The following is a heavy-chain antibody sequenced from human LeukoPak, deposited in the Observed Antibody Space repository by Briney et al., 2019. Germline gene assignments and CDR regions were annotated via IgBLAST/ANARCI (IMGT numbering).Heavy chain of an antibody. CDR1: GYTFTGYY. CDR3: ASDCSSTSCYP. Sequence: ASVKVSCKASGYTFTGYYMHWVRQAPGQGLEWMGWINPNSGGTHYAQKFQGRVTMTRDTPISTAYMELSRLRSDDTAVYYCASDCSSTSCYPWGQGTLVTASS. CDR2: INPNSGGT. V-gene: IGHV1-2*02. J-gene: IGHJ5*02. D-gene: IGHD2-2*01.